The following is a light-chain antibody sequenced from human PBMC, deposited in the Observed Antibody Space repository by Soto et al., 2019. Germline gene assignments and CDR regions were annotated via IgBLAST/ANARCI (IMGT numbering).Light chain of an antibody. CDR3: CSYADNNIFV. CDR1: NSDVGYYNY. Sequence: QPVLTQPPSASGSPGQSVTFSCTGANSDVGYYNYVSWYQQHPGRAPKLILYEVNKRPSGVPDRFSGSKSGNTASLTVSGLQAEDEADYYCCSYADNNIFVFGSGTKLTVL. J-gene: IGLJ1*01. CDR2: EVN. V-gene: IGLV2-8*01.